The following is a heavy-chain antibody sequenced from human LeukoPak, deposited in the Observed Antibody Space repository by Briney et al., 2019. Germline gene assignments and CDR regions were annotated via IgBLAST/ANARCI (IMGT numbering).Heavy chain of an antibody. V-gene: IGHV3-30*02. CDR1: GFTFDNYG. CDR3: ARSVAGITWFDP. D-gene: IGHD6-19*01. CDR2: IRYDGSNE. J-gene: IGHJ5*02. Sequence: GGSLRLSCVASGFTFDNYGMSWVRQAPGKGLEWVAFIRYDGSNEFYVDSVKGRFTISRDNSMNTLNLQMSSLRPEDTAVYYCARSVAGITWFDPWGQGTLVTVSS.